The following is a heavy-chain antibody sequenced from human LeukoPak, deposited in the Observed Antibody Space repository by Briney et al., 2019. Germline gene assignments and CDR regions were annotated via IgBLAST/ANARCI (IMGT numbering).Heavy chain of an antibody. V-gene: IGHV3-7*01. CDR2: INHNGGAV. CDR3: ARVGHGDGAIDF. Sequence: PGGSLRLSCAGSRFPFSGYWMTWVRQAPGKGLFWLGNINHNGGAVYYVDSIKGRFTISRDNAKASLFLQMNNLGVEDTAVYYCARVGHGDGAIDFWGQGALVTVSS. J-gene: IGHJ4*02. CDR1: RFPFSGYW. D-gene: IGHD4-17*01.